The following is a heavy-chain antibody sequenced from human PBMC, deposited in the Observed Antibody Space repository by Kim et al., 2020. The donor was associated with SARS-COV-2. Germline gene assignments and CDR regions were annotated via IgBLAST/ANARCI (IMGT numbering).Heavy chain of an antibody. D-gene: IGHD3-10*01. V-gene: IGHV6-1*01. Sequence: SVKSRITINPDTSKTQFSLQLNSVTPEDTAVYYCARWGTYYYGSGSYFDYWGQGTLVTVSS. J-gene: IGHJ4*02. CDR3: ARWGTYYYGSGSYFDY.